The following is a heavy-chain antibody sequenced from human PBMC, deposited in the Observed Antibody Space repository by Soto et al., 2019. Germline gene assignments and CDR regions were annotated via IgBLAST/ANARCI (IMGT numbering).Heavy chain of an antibody. J-gene: IGHJ3*02. Sequence: PGGSLRLSCAASGFTFSSYWMSWFRQAPGKGLEWVSYISSSGSTIYYADSVKGRFTISRDNAKNSLYLQMNSLRAEDTAVYYCAKDRVPYRTDAFDIWGQGTMVTVS. CDR3: AKDRVPYRTDAFDI. CDR2: ISSSGSTI. CDR1: GFTFSSYW. D-gene: IGHD2-2*01. V-gene: IGHV3-48*01.